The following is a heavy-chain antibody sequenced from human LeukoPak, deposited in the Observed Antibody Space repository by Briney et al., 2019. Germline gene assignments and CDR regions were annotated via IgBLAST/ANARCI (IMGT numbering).Heavy chain of an antibody. D-gene: IGHD4-17*01. V-gene: IGHV1-69*13. J-gene: IGHJ4*02. Sequence: SVKVSCKASGGTFSSHAISWVRHAPGQGREWMGELIPIFGTANYTQKFQGRVTITADESTSTAYMELSSLRSEDTAVYYCARGGDGDYGLADYWGQGTLVTVSS. CDR3: ARGGDGDYGLADY. CDR1: GGTFSSHA. CDR2: LIPIFGTA.